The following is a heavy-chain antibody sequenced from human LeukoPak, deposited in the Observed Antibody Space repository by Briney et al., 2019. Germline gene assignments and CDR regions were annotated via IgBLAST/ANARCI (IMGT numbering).Heavy chain of an antibody. CDR1: GGTFSSYA. CDR2: IIPIFGTA. D-gene: IGHD3-10*02. CDR3: ASSPLGSGIYYYYMDV. J-gene: IGHJ6*03. Sequence: SVKVSCKASGGTFSSYAISWVRQAPGQGLEWMGGIIPIFGTANYAQKFQGRVTITADESTSTAYMELSSLRSEDTAVCYCASSPLGSGIYYYYMDVWGKGTTVTISS. V-gene: IGHV1-69*13.